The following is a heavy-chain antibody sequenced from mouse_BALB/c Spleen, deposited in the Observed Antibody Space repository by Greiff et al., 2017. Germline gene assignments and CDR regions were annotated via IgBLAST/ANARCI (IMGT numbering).Heavy chain of an antibody. CDR3: ARGGNYVVDAMDY. D-gene: IGHD2-1*01. J-gene: IGHJ4*01. V-gene: IGHV1S29*02. CDR2: IYPYNGGT. Sequence: EVQLQQSGPELVKPGASVKISCKASGYTFTDYNMHWVKQSHGKSLEWIGYIYPYNGGTGYNQKFKSKATLTVDNSSSTAYMELRSLTSEDSAVYYCARGGNYVVDAMDYWGQGTSVTVSS. CDR1: GYTFTDYN.